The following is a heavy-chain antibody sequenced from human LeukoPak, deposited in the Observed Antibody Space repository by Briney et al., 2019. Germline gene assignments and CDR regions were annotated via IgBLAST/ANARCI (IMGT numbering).Heavy chain of an antibody. V-gene: IGHV4-59*01. CDR3: ARAGGYYDFWSVPPWYFDY. Sequence: EPSETLSLTCTVSGSSISSYYWSWIRQPPGKGLEWIGYIYYSGSTNYNPSLKSRVTISVDTSKNQFSLKLSSVTAADTAVYYCARAGGYYDFWSVPPWYFDYWGQGTLVTVSS. CDR1: GSSISSYY. CDR2: IYYSGST. D-gene: IGHD3-3*01. J-gene: IGHJ4*02.